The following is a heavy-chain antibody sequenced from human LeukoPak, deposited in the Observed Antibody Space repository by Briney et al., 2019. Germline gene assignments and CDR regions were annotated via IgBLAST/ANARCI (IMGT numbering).Heavy chain of an antibody. Sequence: SETLSLTCAVYGGSFSGYYWSWIRQPPGKGLEWIGEINHSGSTNYNPSLKSRVTISVDTSKNQFSLKLSSVTAADTAVYYCASHMVYDSSGYLRDAFDIWGQGTMVTVSS. D-gene: IGHD3-22*01. J-gene: IGHJ3*02. CDR3: ASHMVYDSSGYLRDAFDI. CDR2: INHSGST. CDR1: GGSFSGYY. V-gene: IGHV4-34*01.